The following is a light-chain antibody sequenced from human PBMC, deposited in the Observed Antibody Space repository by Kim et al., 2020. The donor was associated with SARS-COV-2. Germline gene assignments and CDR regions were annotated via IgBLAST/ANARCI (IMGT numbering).Light chain of an antibody. V-gene: IGKV3-11*01. CDR2: DAS. CDR1: QSVGSS. Sequence: EIVLTQSPATLSLSPGERATLSCRASQSVGSSLAWYQQKPGQSPRLLIYDASKRATGIPARFSGSGSGTDFTLTISSLEPDDFATYYCQYSVTFGHGTKLEI. CDR3: QYSVT. J-gene: IGKJ2*01.